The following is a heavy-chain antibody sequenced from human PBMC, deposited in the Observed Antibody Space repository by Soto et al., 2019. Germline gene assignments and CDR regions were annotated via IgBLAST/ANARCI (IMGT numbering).Heavy chain of an antibody. Sequence: QVQLQESGPGLVKPSQTLSLTCTVSGGSISSGGYYWSWIRQHPGKGLEWIGYIYYSGSTYYNPSLKSRVAISVDTSKNQFSLKLSSVTAADTAVYYCARVRDSYCSGGSCYSFDYWGQGTLVTVSS. D-gene: IGHD2-15*01. J-gene: IGHJ4*02. CDR3: ARVRDSYCSGGSCYSFDY. CDR1: GGSISSGGYY. CDR2: IYYSGST. V-gene: IGHV4-31*03.